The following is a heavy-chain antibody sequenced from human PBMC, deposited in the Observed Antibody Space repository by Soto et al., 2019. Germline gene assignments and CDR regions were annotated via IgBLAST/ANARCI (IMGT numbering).Heavy chain of an antibody. V-gene: IGHV4-34*01. CDR2: INNSGST. CDR3: ARGRHGYIAVAGTLSIPFDY. J-gene: IGHJ4*02. Sequence: QVQLQQWGAGLLKPSETLSLTCAVYGGSFSGYYWSWIRQPPGKGLEWIGEINNSGSTNYNPSLKSRVTISVETTNNQSSLKVSSVTAADTTVYYCARGRHGYIAVAGTLSIPFDYWGQGTLVTVSS. CDR1: GGSFSGYY. D-gene: IGHD6-19*01.